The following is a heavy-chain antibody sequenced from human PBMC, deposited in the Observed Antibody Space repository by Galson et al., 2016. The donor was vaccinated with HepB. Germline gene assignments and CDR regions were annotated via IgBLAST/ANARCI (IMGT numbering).Heavy chain of an antibody. J-gene: IGHJ5*02. V-gene: IGHV4-39*06. D-gene: IGHD6-19*01. CDR2: IPHIGDT. CDR3: ARGKRPRQWLITKWFDP. CDR1: GGSINSRNYY. Sequence: ETLSLTCSVSGGSINSRNYYWAWIRQPPGKGLEWIGEIPHIGDTNHNSSLKSRVTMSVDTSKNQFPLKLNSVTAADTAVYYCARGKRPRQWLITKWFDPWGQGTPVTVSA.